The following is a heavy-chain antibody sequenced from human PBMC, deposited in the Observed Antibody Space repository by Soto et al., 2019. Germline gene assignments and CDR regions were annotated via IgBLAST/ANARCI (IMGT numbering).Heavy chain of an antibody. V-gene: IGHV4-30-2*01. CDR2: IYHSGST. Sequence: SETLSLTCAVSGGSISSGGYSWSWIRQPPGKGPEWIGYIYHSGSTYYNPSLKSRVTISVDRSKNQFSLKLSSVTAADTAVYYCARALMATIDYWGQGTLVTVSS. CDR1: GGSISSGGYS. J-gene: IGHJ4*02. D-gene: IGHD5-12*01. CDR3: ARALMATIDY.